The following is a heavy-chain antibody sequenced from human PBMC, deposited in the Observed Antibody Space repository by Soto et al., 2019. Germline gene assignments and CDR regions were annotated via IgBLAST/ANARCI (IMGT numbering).Heavy chain of an antibody. CDR3: VKGEYYYDSSGYYPFDY. J-gene: IGHJ4*02. D-gene: IGHD3-22*01. CDR2: ISTNGGST. CDR1: GFTFSSYG. Sequence: GGSLRLSCAASGFTFSSYGMQWVRQAPGKGLEYVSSISTNGGSTDYADSVKGRFTISRDNSKNTVYLQMSSLRVEDTAVYYCVKGEYYYDSSGYYPFDYWGQGTLVTVSS. V-gene: IGHV3-64D*06.